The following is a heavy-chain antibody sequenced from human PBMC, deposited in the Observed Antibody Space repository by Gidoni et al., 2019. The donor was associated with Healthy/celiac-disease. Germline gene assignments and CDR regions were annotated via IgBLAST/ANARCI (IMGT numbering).Heavy chain of an antibody. Sequence: AASGFTFSSYAMSWVRQAPGKGLEWVSAISGSGGSTYYADSVKGRFTISRDNSKNTLYLQMNSLRAEDTAVYYCAKFAPKAGTTLVDPSADYWGQGTLVTVSS. D-gene: IGHD1-1*01. CDR1: GFTFSSYA. CDR2: ISGSGGST. V-gene: IGHV3-23*01. J-gene: IGHJ4*02. CDR3: AKFAPKAGTTLVDPSADY.